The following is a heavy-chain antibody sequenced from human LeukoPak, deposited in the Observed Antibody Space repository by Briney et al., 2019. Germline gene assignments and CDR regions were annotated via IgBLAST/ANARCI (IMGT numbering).Heavy chain of an antibody. J-gene: IGHJ4*02. CDR2: IRSSIYGGTP. CDR3: SREWGNGNDLRPDS. D-gene: IGHD1-1*01. Sequence: GGSLRLSCAASGFTFSAYNMIWVRQAPGKGLEWIGFIRSSIYGGTPKAAASVKGRFIFSRDDSKGVAYLRMNSLKTDDTAVYYCSREWGNGNDLRPDSWGQGTLVTVSS. CDR1: GFTFSAYN. V-gene: IGHV3-49*04.